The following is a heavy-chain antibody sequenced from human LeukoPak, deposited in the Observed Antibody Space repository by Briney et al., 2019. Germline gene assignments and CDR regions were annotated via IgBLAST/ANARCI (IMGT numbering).Heavy chain of an antibody. CDR1: GGTFSSYA. J-gene: IGHJ5*02. Sequence: SLKVSCKASGGTFSSYAISWVRQTPGQGLEWMGKIIPILGIANYAQKFQGRVTITADKSTSTAYMELSSLRSEDTAVYYCASVLSGIAVAGSFDPWGQGTLVTVSS. CDR3: ASVLSGIAVAGSFDP. CDR2: IIPILGIA. D-gene: IGHD6-19*01. V-gene: IGHV1-69*04.